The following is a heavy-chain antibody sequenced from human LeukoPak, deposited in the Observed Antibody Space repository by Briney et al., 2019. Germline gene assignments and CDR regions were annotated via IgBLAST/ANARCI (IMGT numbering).Heavy chain of an antibody. CDR1: GGSISLSYYY. Sequence: SETLSLTYSVSGGSISLSYYYWGWIRQPPGKALEWIGSVYYSGTTSYNPSPKGRVTISVDKSKNQFSLKLSSVTAADTAVYYCASIIAPPENYYYYMDVWGKGTTVTVSS. CDR2: VYYSGTT. J-gene: IGHJ6*03. V-gene: IGHV4-39*07. D-gene: IGHD2/OR15-2a*01. CDR3: ASIIAPPENYYYYMDV.